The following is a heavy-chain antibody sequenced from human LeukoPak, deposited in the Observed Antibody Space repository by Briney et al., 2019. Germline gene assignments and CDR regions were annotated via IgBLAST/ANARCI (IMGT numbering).Heavy chain of an antibody. CDR3: ARGRVVGAKDDY. CDR2: ISSSSSYI. Sequence: GGSLRLSCAASGFTFSSYSMNWVRQAPGKGLEWVSSISSSSSYIYYADSVKGRFTISRDNAKNSLYLQMNSLRAEDTAVYYCARGRVVGAKDDYWGQGTLVTVSS. V-gene: IGHV3-21*01. CDR1: GFTFSSYS. J-gene: IGHJ4*02. D-gene: IGHD1-26*01.